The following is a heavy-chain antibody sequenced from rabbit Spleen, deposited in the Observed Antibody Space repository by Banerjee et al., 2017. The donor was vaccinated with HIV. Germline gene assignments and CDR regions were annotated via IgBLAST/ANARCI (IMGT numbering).Heavy chain of an antibody. CDR1: GFSVSRSG. Sequence: QSVEESGGDLVKPGGTLTLTCTVSGFSVSRSGMSWVRQAPGKGLEWIGCIGTGSSGTTYYASWAKGRFTISKTSTTVDLRMTRLTAADTATYFCARDGAGGSYFALWCPGTLVTVS. CDR3: ARDGAGGSYFAL. CDR2: IGTGSSGTT. J-gene: IGHJ4*01. V-gene: IGHV1S40*01. D-gene: IGHD8-1*01.